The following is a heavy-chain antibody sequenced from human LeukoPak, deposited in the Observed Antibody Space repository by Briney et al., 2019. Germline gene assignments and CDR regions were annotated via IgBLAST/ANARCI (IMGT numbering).Heavy chain of an antibody. CDR3: APIGIAVAGTWEGLDY. CDR2: INHSGST. V-gene: IGHV4-34*01. CDR1: GGSFSGYY. J-gene: IGHJ4*02. Sequence: SETLSLTCAVYGGSFSGYYWSWICQPPGKGLEWIGEINHSGSTNYNPSLKSRVTISVDTSKNQFSLKLSSVTAADTAVYYCAPIGIAVAGTWEGLDYWGQGTLVTVS. D-gene: IGHD6-19*01.